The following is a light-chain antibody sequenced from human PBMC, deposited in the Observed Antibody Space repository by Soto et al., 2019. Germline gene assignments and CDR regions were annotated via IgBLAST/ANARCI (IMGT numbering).Light chain of an antibody. Sequence: DIQMTQSPSTLSASVGDRVTITCRASQNINNWLAWYQQKPGKAPKVLIYMASNLQSGVSSMLSSSGSATEFTHTSSSLQPDDFATYYCQQYKSYPWTFGRGTKVEIK. CDR3: QQYKSYPWT. V-gene: IGKV1-5*03. J-gene: IGKJ1*01. CDR2: MAS. CDR1: QNINNW.